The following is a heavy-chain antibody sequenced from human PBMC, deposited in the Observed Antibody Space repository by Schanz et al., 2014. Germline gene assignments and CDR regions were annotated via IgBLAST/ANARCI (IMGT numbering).Heavy chain of an antibody. CDR3: VRDTDYHFDY. J-gene: IGHJ4*02. Sequence: EVQLVESGGGLVQPGGSLRLSCAASGFTVSSNYMSWVRQVPGKGPVWVSRINGDGSSTLYADSVKGRFTISRDNAKNTLYLQMNSLRAEDTAVYYCVRDTDYHFDYWGQGTLVTVSS. CDR2: INGDGSST. CDR1: GFTVSSNY. V-gene: IGHV3-74*01. D-gene: IGHD4-17*01.